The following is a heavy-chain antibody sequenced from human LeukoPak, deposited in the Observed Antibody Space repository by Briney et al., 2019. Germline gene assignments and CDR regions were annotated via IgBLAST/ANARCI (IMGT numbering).Heavy chain of an antibody. CDR1: GFTFSSYA. Sequence: GGSLRLSCAASGFTFSSYAMSWVRQAPGKGVEWVSAISGSGGSTYYADSVKGRFTISRDNSKNTLYLQMNSLRAEDTAVYYCAKACSGGSCYSGSDYWGQGTLVTVSS. V-gene: IGHV3-23*01. J-gene: IGHJ4*02. D-gene: IGHD2-15*01. CDR3: AKACSGGSCYSGSDY. CDR2: ISGSGGST.